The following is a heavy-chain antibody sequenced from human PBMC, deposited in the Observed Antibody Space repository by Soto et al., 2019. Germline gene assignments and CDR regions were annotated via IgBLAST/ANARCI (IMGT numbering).Heavy chain of an antibody. J-gene: IGHJ3*02. CDR3: ASNSFDSIGYYFDAYDI. CDR2: IHYSGNT. CDR1: GYSITSGGYF. V-gene: IGHV4-31*11. Sequence: QVQLRESGPGLVRPSQTLSLTCAVSGYSITSGGYFWTWIRQHPGKGLEWIGDIHYSGNTYFNPSLESRFSISLDTSKNQFALKVNAMTAADTAMYFCASNSFDSIGYYFDAYDIWGQGTMVTVSS. D-gene: IGHD3-22*01.